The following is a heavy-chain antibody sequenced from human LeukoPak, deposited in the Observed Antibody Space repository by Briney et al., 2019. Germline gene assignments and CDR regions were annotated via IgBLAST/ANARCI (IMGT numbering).Heavy chain of an antibody. Sequence: LSLTCTVSGGSISSSSYYWGWIRQPPGKELEWVSYISSSGSTIYYADSVKGRFTISRDNAKNSLYLQMNSLRAEDTAVYYCARDDCSSTSCYRNWFDPWGQGTLVTVSS. CDR2: ISSSGSTI. J-gene: IGHJ5*02. D-gene: IGHD2-2*01. CDR1: GGSISSSSYY. CDR3: ARDDCSSTSCYRNWFDP. V-gene: IGHV3-11*04.